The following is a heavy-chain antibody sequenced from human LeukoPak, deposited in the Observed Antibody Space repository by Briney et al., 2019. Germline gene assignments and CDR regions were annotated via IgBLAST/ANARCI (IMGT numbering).Heavy chain of an antibody. J-gene: IGHJ4*02. D-gene: IGHD3-10*01. V-gene: IGHV3-74*01. CDR1: GFSFSSYW. CDR3: ARLGSGSTLDC. CDR2: ISSDGSST. Sequence: GSLRLSCAASGFSFSSYWMHWVRQAPGKGLVWVSRISSDGSSTIYADSVKGRFTISRDNAKNTLYLQMNSLRAEDTAVYYCARLGSGSTLDCWGQGILVTVSS.